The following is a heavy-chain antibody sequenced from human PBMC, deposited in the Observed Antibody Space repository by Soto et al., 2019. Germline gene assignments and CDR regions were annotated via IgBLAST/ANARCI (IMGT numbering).Heavy chain of an antibody. CDR2: IWYDGSNK. Sequence: GSLRLSCAASVFTFSSYGMHWVRQAPGKGLEWVAVIWYDGSNKYYADSVKGRFTISRDNSKNTLYLQMNSLRAEDTAVYYCARVPGGSSWYYFDYWGQGTLVTVSS. CDR1: VFTFSSYG. J-gene: IGHJ4*02. D-gene: IGHD6-13*01. V-gene: IGHV3-33*08. CDR3: ARVPGGSSWYYFDY.